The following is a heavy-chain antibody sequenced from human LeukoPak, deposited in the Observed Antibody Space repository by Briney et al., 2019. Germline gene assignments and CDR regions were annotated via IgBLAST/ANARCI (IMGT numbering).Heavy chain of an antibody. CDR3: ARHGLWDSSSSWFDP. CDR2: INPNSGGT. J-gene: IGHJ5*02. CDR1: GYTFTGYY. V-gene: IGHV1-2*02. D-gene: IGHD6-6*01. Sequence: ASVKVSCKASGYTFTGYYMHWVRQAPGQGLEWMGWINPNSGGTNYAQKFQGRVTMTRDTSISTAYMELSRLRSDDTAVYYCARHGLWDSSSSWFDPWGQGTLVTVSS.